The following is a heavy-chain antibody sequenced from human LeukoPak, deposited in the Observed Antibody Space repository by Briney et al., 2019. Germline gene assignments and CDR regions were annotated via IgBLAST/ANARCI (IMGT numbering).Heavy chain of an antibody. CDR2: IYPDDSDI. Sequence: GESLHISCKGSGSSFTSYWIGWVRQLPGKGLEGMGIIYPDDSDIRYSPSFEGQVTISADKYINTAYLQWSSLKASDTAMYYCARLHTSGSPGEGSWGQGTLVTVSS. CDR3: ARLHTSGSPGEGS. J-gene: IGHJ5*02. V-gene: IGHV5-51*01. D-gene: IGHD6-19*01. CDR1: GSSFTSYW.